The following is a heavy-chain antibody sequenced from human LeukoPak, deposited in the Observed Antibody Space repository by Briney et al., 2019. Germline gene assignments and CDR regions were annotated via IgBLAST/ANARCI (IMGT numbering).Heavy chain of an antibody. J-gene: IGHJ5*02. CDR2: IYPGDSDT. D-gene: IGHD3-10*01. CDR1: GYSFTIYW. CDR3: ARRRFGELLPPTFDP. V-gene: IGHV5-51*01. Sequence: GESLKISCEGSGYSFTIYWIAWVRQMPGKGLEWMGIIYPGDSDTRYSPSFQGQVTISADKSISTAYLQWSSLKASDTAMYYCARRRFGELLPPTFDPWGQGTLVTVSS.